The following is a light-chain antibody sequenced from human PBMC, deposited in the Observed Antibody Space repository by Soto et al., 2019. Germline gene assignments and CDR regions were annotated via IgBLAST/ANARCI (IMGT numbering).Light chain of an antibody. CDR3: ETWDSNTHTV. J-gene: IGLJ3*02. CDR2: LEGSGGY. CDR1: SGHSSYI. Sequence: QLVLTQSSSASASLGSSVKLTCTLSSGHSSYIIAWHQQQPGKAPRYLMKLEGSGGYNKGSGVPDRFSGSSSGADRYLTIYNLQFEDEADYYCETWDSNTHTVFGGGTKLTVL. V-gene: IGLV4-60*02.